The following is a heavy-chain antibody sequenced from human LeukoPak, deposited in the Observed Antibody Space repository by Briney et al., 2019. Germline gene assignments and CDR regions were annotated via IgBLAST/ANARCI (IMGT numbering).Heavy chain of an antibody. Sequence: SETLSLTCTVSGASISSTTYYWGWIRQPPGKGLEWIGEINHSGSTNYNPSLKSRVTMSVDTSKNQFSLKLNSVTAADTAVYFCARGGVDHYGSGTYYLMYYFDHWGQGALVTVSS. J-gene: IGHJ4*02. CDR2: INHSGST. D-gene: IGHD3-10*01. V-gene: IGHV4-39*07. CDR3: ARGGVDHYGSGTYYLMYYFDH. CDR1: GASISSTTYY.